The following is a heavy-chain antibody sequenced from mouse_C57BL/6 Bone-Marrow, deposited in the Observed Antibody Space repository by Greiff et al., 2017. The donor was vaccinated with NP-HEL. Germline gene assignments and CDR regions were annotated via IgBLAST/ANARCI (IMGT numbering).Heavy chain of an antibody. Sequence: QVQLQQPGAELVKPGASVKLSCKASGYTFTSYWMQWVKQRPGQGLEWIGEIDPSDSYTNYNQKFKGKATLTVDTSSSTAYMQLSSLTSEDSAVYYCARSGFYYGNCYYAMDYWGQGTSVTVSS. J-gene: IGHJ4*01. V-gene: IGHV1-50*01. CDR3: ARSGFYYGNCYYAMDY. CDR2: IDPSDSYT. CDR1: GYTFTSYW. D-gene: IGHD2-1*01.